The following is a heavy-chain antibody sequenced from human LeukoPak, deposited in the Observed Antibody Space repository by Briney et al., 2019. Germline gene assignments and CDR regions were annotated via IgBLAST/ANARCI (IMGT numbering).Heavy chain of an antibody. CDR2: INPNSGST. CDR3: ARSIGFGEPRRHNHYYYYYMDV. CDR1: GYTFTSYY. V-gene: IGHV1-46*01. J-gene: IGHJ6*03. D-gene: IGHD3-10*01. Sequence: ASVKVSCKASGYTFTSYYMHWVRQAPGQRLEWMGIINPNSGSTSYAQKFHGRVTMTRDRSTSTVYMELSSLRSEDTAVSYCARSIGFGEPRRHNHYYYYYMDVWGKGTTVTISS.